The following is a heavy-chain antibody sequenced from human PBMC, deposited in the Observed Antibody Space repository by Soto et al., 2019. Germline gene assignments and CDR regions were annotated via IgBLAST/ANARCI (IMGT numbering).Heavy chain of an antibody. CDR1: GGSFSGYY. Sequence: SETLSLTCAVFGGSFSGYYWNWIRQPPGKGLEWIGTINYSGSTNYNPSLKTRVTISVDTSKNQFSRKLSPVTAADTAVHYCARAISSSPSPGLNWFDPWGQGTRVTVSS. J-gene: IGHJ5*02. D-gene: IGHD6-6*01. CDR2: INYSGST. CDR3: ARAISSSPSPGLNWFDP. V-gene: IGHV4-34*01.